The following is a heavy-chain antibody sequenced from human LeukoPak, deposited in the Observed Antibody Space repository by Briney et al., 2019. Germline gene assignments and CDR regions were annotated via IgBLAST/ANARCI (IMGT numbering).Heavy chain of an antibody. D-gene: IGHD3-22*01. Sequence: SETLSLTCTVSGGSISSYYWSWIRQPAGKGLEWIGRIYTSGSTNYNPSLKSRVTMSVDTSKNQFSLKLSSVTAADTAVYYCARDFRYYYDSSGYYYFDYWGQGTLVTVSS. J-gene: IGHJ4*02. CDR3: ARDFRYYYDSSGYYYFDY. CDR2: IYTSGST. CDR1: GGSISSYY. V-gene: IGHV4-4*07.